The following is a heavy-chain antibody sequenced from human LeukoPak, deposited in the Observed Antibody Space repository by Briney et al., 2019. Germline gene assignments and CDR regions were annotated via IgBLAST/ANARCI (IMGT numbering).Heavy chain of an antibody. CDR2: ISAYNGNT. V-gene: IGHV1-18*01. Sequence: ASVKLSCKASGYTFTSYGISWVRQAPGQGLGWMGWISAYNGNTNYAQKLQGRVTMTTDTSTSTAYMELRRLRSDDTVVYYWAKGDGQLDYWGQGTLVTVSS. D-gene: IGHD6-13*01. J-gene: IGHJ4*01. CDR3: AKGDGQLDY. CDR1: GYTFTSYG.